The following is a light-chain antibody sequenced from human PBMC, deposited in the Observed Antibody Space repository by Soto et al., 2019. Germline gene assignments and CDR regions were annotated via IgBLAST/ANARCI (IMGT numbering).Light chain of an antibody. CDR1: SSNIGSNY. J-gene: IGLJ2*01. CDR3: AAWDDSLNGVV. Sequence: QSVLTQPPSASGTPGQRVTISCSGSSSNIGSNYVSWYQQLPGTAPKLLIYSNNQRPSGVPDRFSGSKSGTSASLAISGLQSEDEADYYCAAWDDSLNGVVFGGGTKVTVL. CDR2: SNN. V-gene: IGLV1-44*01.